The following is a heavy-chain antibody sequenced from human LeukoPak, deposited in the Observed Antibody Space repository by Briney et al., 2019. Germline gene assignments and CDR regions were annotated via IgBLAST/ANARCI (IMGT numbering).Heavy chain of an antibody. Sequence: TSETLSLTCTASGASMSGQHWSWIRQAPGKGLEWIAWIHYDGRTNYNPSLKSRLSLSVDTSTNQFSLSLNSVTAADTAVYFCARHLNGGTHPLDNWGPGIRVIVSP. D-gene: IGHD2-8*01. CDR3: ARHLNGGTHPLDN. CDR1: GASMSGQH. J-gene: IGHJ4*02. CDR2: IHYDGRT. V-gene: IGHV4-59*08.